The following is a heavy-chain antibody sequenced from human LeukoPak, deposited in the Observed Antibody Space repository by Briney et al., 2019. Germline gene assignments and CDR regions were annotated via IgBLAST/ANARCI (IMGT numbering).Heavy chain of an antibody. J-gene: IGHJ4*02. D-gene: IGHD5-18*01. Sequence: PGGSLRLSCAASGFTFSSHGMNWVRQAPGKGLEWVSGISGSGGNTYYADSVKGRFTISRDNSKNTLYLQMSSLRAEDTAVYYCARDLSGIAGYTYGRGIDYWGQGTLVTVSS. V-gene: IGHV3-23*01. CDR3: ARDLSGIAGYTYGRGIDY. CDR1: GFTFSSHG. CDR2: ISGSGGNT.